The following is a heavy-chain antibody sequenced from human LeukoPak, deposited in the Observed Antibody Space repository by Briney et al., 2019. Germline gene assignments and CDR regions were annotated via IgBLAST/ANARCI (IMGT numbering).Heavy chain of an antibody. J-gene: IGHJ6*04. CDR2: ISSSSSTI. CDR3: AELGITMIGGV. V-gene: IGHV3-48*01. D-gene: IGHD3-10*02. Sequence: GGSLRLSCAASGFTFSSYNMNWVRQAPGKGLEWVSYISSSSSTIYYAISVKGRFTISRANAKNSLYLQMNSPRAEDTAVYYCAELGITMIGGVWGKGTTVTISS. CDR1: GFTFSSYN.